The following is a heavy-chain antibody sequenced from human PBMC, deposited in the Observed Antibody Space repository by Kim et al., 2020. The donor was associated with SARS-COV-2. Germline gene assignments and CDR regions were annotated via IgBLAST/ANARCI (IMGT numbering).Heavy chain of an antibody. CDR3: ARALYYYGSGVEGSNWFDP. D-gene: IGHD3-10*01. J-gene: IGHJ5*02. CDR1: GYTFTGYY. V-gene: IGHV1-2*04. Sequence: ASVKVSCKASGYTFTGYYMHWVRQAPGQGLEWMGWINPNSGGTNYAQKFQGWVTMTRDTSISTAYMELSRLRSDDTAVYYCARALYYYGSGVEGSNWFDPWGQGTLVTVSS. CDR2: INPNSGGT.